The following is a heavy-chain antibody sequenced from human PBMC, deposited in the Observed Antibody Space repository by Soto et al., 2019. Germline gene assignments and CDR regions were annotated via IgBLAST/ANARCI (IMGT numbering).Heavy chain of an antibody. CDR1: GYSFTSYW. D-gene: IGHD2-15*01. CDR3: ARHHGGNCKTYYYYGMDV. Sequence: GESLKISCNGSGYSFTSYWIGWVRQMPGKGLEWMGIIYPGDSDTRYSPSFQGQVTISADKSISTAYLQWSSLKASDTAMYYCARHHGGNCKTYYYYGMDVWGQGTTVTVSS. V-gene: IGHV5-51*01. J-gene: IGHJ6*02. CDR2: IYPGDSDT.